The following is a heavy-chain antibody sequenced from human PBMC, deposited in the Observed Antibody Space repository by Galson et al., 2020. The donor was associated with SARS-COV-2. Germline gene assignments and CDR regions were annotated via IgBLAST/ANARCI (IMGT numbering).Heavy chain of an antibody. V-gene: IGHV3-23*01. J-gene: IGHJ5*02. Sequence: GGSLRLSCVAFGFTFSSYAMGWVRQAPGKGLEWVSDITGSGGNTGYAGSVKGRFTISRDNSKNTLSLQMNSLRAEDTAVYYCAKDLEGYGSGSYYRFFDHWGQGTLGTGSS. CDR3: AKDLEGYGSGSYYRFFDH. D-gene: IGHD3-10*01. CDR2: ITGSGGNT. CDR1: GFTFSSYA.